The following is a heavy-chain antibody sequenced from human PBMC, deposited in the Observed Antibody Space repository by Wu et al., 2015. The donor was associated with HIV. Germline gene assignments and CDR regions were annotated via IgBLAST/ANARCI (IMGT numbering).Heavy chain of an antibody. D-gene: IGHD5-24*01. CDR1: GYRFTSFN. Sequence: QVQLVQSGTVVQKPGTSVRVSCKISGYRFTSFNINWIRQVHGRGLEWMGWMDPKSGSAAFGRNFQGRVSMTRNNSISTAYMDLSRVTSGDTAIYYCARVGVLLTSAQLLEYFQHWGQGTRVVVSS. V-gene: IGHV1-8*02. CDR3: ARVGVLLTSAQLLEYFQH. J-gene: IGHJ1*01. CDR2: MDPKSGSA.